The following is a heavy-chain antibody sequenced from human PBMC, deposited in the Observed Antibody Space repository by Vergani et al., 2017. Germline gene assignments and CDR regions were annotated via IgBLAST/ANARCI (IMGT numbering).Heavy chain of an antibody. CDR1: GFTFSSYG. V-gene: IGHV3-33*06. CDR2: IWYDGSNK. CDR3: AKGGRYFDWLSPHY. D-gene: IGHD3-9*01. Sequence: QVQLVESGGGVVQPGRSLRLSCAASGFTFSSYGMHWVRQAPGKGLEWVAVIWYDGSNKYYADSVKGRFTISRDNSKNTLYLQMNSLRAEDTAVYYCAKGGRYFDWLSPHYWGQGTLVTVSS. J-gene: IGHJ4*02.